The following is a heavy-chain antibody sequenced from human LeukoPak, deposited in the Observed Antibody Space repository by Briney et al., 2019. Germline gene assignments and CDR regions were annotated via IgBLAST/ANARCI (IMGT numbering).Heavy chain of an antibody. CDR1: GFTVSSNY. J-gene: IGHJ6*03. CDR3: AKDSGGSLYYYYYMDV. V-gene: IGHV3-9*01. D-gene: IGHD3-10*01. CDR2: ISWNSGSI. Sequence: GGSLRLSCAASGFTVSSNYMSWVRQAPGKGLEWVSGISWNSGSIGYADSVKGRFTISRDNAKNSLYLQMNSLRAEDTALYYCAKDSGGSLYYYYYMDVWGKGTTVTISS.